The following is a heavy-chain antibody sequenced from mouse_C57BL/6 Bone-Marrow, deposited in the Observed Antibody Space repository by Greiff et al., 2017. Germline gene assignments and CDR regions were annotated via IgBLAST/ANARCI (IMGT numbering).Heavy chain of an antibody. D-gene: IGHD3-2*02. J-gene: IGHJ4*01. Sequence: EVQGVESGEGLVKPGGSLKLSCAASGFTFSSYAMSWVRQTPEKRLEWVAYISSGGDYIYYADTVKGRFTISRDNARNTLYLQMSSLKSEDTAMYYCTRDQGGEPSMDYWGQGTSVTVAS. CDR1: GFTFSSYA. CDR2: ISSGGDYI. V-gene: IGHV5-9-1*02. CDR3: TRDQGGEPSMDY.